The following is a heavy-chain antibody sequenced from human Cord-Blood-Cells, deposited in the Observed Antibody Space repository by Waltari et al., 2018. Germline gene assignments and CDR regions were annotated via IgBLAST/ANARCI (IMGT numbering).Heavy chain of an antibody. D-gene: IGHD6-13*01. CDR1: GGSFSGYY. V-gene: IGHV4-34*01. CDR2: INHSGST. Sequence: QEQLQQRGAGLLKPSETLSLTCAVDGGSFSGYYWSWLRQPQGKGLEWIGEINHSGSTNHNRSLKSRFTISVDTSKTQSSLKLSSVTAADTSVYYCARKRSSSWYGAFDIWGQGTMVTVSS. CDR3: ARKRSSSWYGAFDI. J-gene: IGHJ3*02.